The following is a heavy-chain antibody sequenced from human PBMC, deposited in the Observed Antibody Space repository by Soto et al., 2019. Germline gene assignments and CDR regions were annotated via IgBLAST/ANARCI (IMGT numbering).Heavy chain of an antibody. J-gene: IGHJ6*02. CDR1: GYTFTSYG. Sequence: ASVKVSCKASGYTFTSYGISWVRQAPGQGLEWMGWISAYNGNTNYAQKLQGRVTMTTDTSTSTAYMELRSLRSDDTAVYYCAREWIQKHDRYYYYGMDVWGQGTTVTVSS. D-gene: IGHD5-18*01. V-gene: IGHV1-18*04. CDR3: AREWIQKHDRYYYYGMDV. CDR2: ISAYNGNT.